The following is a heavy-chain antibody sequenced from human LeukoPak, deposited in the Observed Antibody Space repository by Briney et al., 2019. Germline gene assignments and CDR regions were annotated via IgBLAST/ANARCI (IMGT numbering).Heavy chain of an antibody. CDR2: ISAYNGNT. Sequence: ASVKVSCKASGYTFTSYGISWVRQAPGQGLEWMGWISAYNGNTNYAQTLQGRVTMTTDTSTSTAYMELRSLRSDDTAVYYCVPEDPRDFDYWGQGTLVTVSS. V-gene: IGHV1-18*01. J-gene: IGHJ4*02. CDR1: GYTFTSYG. CDR3: VPEDPRDFDY.